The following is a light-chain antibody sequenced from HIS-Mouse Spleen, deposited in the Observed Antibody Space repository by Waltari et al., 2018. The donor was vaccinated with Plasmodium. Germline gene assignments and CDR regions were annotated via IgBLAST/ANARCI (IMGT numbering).Light chain of an antibody. V-gene: IGLV2-11*01. CDR1: SSDVGVSNS. J-gene: IGLJ3*02. Sequence: QSALTQPRAVSGSPVLSVTISCIGTSSDVGVSNSVSWYQQHPDNAPKIMIYVVSKRPSGVPDRFSGSKSGNTASLTISGLQAEDEADYYCCSYAGSYTWVFGGGTKLTVL. CDR2: VVS. CDR3: CSYAGSYTWV.